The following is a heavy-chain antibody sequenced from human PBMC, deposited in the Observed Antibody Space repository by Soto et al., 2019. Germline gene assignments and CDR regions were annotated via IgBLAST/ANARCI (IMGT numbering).Heavy chain of an antibody. Sequence: QVQLVQSGAKVKKPGASVKVSYVASGYTFTDHYIHWVRQAPGQGLEWMGWINPHSGDTIYAQKFQGRVTLTRDTSISTAYMELSRLRSDDTAVYYCARGRTVNFYGMDVWGQGTPVTVSS. CDR2: INPHSGDT. V-gene: IGHV1-2*02. CDR3: ARGRTVNFYGMDV. D-gene: IGHD4-17*01. J-gene: IGHJ6*02. CDR1: GYTFTDHY.